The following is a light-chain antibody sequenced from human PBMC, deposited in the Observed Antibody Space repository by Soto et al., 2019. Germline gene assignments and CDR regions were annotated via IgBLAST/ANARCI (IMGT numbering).Light chain of an antibody. V-gene: IGLV2-18*02. CDR1: SSDVGSYNH. Sequence: QSALTQPPSVSGSPGQSVTISCTGTSSDVGSYNHVSWYQQPPGTAPKLMIYEVSNRPSGVPDRFSGSKSGNTASLTISGLQAEDEADYYCSSYTSSSTLVFGTGTKLTVL. CDR3: SSYTSSSTLV. CDR2: EVS. J-gene: IGLJ1*01.